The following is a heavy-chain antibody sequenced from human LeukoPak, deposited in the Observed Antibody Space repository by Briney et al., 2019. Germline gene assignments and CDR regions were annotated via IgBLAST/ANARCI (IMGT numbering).Heavy chain of an antibody. CDR1: GFTFSSSW. J-gene: IGHJ4*02. Sequence: GGSLRLSCAASGFTFSSSWMSWVRQAPGKGLEWVGRIKSKTDGGTTDYAAPVKGRFTISRDDSKNTLYLQMNSLKTEDTAVYYCSIFLTMVRGVIRDFDYWGQGTLVTVSS. CDR3: SIFLTMVRGVIRDFDY. D-gene: IGHD3-10*01. V-gene: IGHV3-15*01. CDR2: IKSKTDGGTT.